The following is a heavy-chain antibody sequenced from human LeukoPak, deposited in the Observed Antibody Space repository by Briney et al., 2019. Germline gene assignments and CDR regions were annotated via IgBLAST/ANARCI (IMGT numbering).Heavy chain of an antibody. Sequence: GGSLRLSCAASGFTFSGSAMHWVRQASGKGLEWVGRIRSKANSYAAAYAASVKGRFTISRDDSKNTAYLQMNSLKTEDTAVYYCTRLGSTEYYYDSSGMRRYYYYMDVWGKGTTVTVSS. CDR1: GFTFSGSA. V-gene: IGHV3-73*01. D-gene: IGHD3-22*01. CDR2: IRSKANSYAA. J-gene: IGHJ6*03. CDR3: TRLGSTEYYYDSSGMRRYYYYMDV.